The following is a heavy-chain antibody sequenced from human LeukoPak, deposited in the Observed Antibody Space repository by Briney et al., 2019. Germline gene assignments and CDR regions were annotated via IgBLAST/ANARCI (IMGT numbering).Heavy chain of an antibody. J-gene: IGHJ5*02. CDR1: GESFGGFY. CDR2: VNYSGGT. CDR3: AIRLTTSRSATATTWFDP. Sequence: SETLSLTCAVYGESFGGFYWNWIRQSPGKGLEWLGEVNYSGGTDYNPALESRIAISADASERQFSLKLTSVTAADTAVYYCAIRLTTSRSATATTWFDPWGQGTLVSVSS. D-gene: IGHD1-1*01. V-gene: IGHV4-34*01.